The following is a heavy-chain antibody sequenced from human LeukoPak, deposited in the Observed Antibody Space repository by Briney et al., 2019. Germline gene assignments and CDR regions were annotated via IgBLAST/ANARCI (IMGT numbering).Heavy chain of an antibody. CDR3: ARDPSPFDFWSGYYGYFDY. J-gene: IGHJ4*02. V-gene: IGHV3-21*01. CDR1: GFTFSSYS. D-gene: IGHD3-3*01. CDR2: ISSSSSYI. Sequence: GGSLRLSCAASGFTFSSYSMNWVRQAPGKGLEWVSSISSSSSYIYYADSAKGRFTISRDNAKNSLYLQMNSLRAEDTAVYYCARDPSPFDFWSGYYGYFDYWGQGTLVTVSS.